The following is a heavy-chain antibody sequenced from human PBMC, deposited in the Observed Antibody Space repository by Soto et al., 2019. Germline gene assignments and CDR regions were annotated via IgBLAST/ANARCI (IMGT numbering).Heavy chain of an antibody. CDR3: ARGWFGEFVDYFDY. J-gene: IGHJ4*02. CDR2: ISAYNGNT. D-gene: IGHD3-10*01. V-gene: IGHV1-18*01. Sequence: QVQLVQSGAEVKKPGASVKVSCKASGYTFISYGISWVRQAPGQGREWMGWISAYNGNTHYAQKLQGRVTMPTDTSTNTAYMELRSLRSDDTAVYYCARGWFGEFVDYFDYGGQGTLVTVSS. CDR1: GYTFISYG.